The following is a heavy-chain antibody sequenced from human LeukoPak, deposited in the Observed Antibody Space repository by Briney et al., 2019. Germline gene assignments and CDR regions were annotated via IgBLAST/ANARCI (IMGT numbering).Heavy chain of an antibody. V-gene: IGHV3-21*06. CDR2: ISSRSTYR. Sequence: GGSLRLSCAASGFTFSSYWMSWVRQAPGKGLEWVSSISSRSTYRYYADSVKGRFTISRDNAKNSLCLQMNSLRAEDTAVYYCARDMTTATTCYLQHWGQGTLVTVSS. J-gene: IGHJ1*01. D-gene: IGHD4-17*01. CDR3: ARDMTTATTCYLQH. CDR1: GFTFSSYW.